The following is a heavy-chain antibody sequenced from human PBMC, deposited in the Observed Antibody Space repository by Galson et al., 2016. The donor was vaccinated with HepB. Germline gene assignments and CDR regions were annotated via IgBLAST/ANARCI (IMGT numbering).Heavy chain of an antibody. D-gene: IGHD6-13*01. J-gene: IGHJ6*03. CDR2: INPIAGTT. CDR3: ASVPYSSSRLFLSRVNAYYYYMDV. V-gene: IGHV1-46*01. Sequence: SVKVSCKASGYTFIIYYIHWVRQAPGQGLEWMGIINPIAGTTTYEQRFQGRLTLTRDTSTSTVYMDLSSLRAEDTAVYYCASVPYSSSRLFLSRVNAYYYYMDVWGKGTTVTVSS. CDR1: GYTFIIYY.